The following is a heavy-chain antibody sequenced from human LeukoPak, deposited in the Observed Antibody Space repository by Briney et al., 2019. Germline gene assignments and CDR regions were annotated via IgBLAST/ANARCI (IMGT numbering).Heavy chain of an antibody. D-gene: IGHD3-22*01. J-gene: IGHJ3*01. CDR3: ARPYITSYYDSSGYDAFDV. V-gene: IGHV5-51*01. CDR2: IYPDDSDT. Sequence: PGESLKISCKGSGYKFSTYWVAWVRQMPGKGLEWMGIIYPDDSDTRYSPSFQGQVTISADKSINTAYLQWSSLKASDTAMYFCARPYITSYYDSSGYDAFDVRGQGTLVAVSP. CDR1: GYKFSTYW.